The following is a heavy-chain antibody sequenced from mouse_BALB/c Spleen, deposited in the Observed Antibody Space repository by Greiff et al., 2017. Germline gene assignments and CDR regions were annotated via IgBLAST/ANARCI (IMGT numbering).Heavy chain of an antibody. V-gene: IGHV3-2*02. Sequence: EVQLQQSGPGLVKPSQSLSLTCTVTGYSITSDYAWNWIRQFPGNKLEWMGYISYSGSTSYNPSLKSRISITRDTSKNQFFLQLNSVTTEDTATYYCAALWYYWGQGTTLTVSS. D-gene: IGHD1-1*02. CDR3: AALWYY. CDR2: ISYSGST. J-gene: IGHJ2*01. CDR1: GYSITSDYA.